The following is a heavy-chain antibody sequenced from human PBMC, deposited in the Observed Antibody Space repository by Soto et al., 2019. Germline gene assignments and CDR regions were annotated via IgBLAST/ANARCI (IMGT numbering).Heavy chain of an antibody. Sequence: LRETLSLTCAVYGGSFSGYYWGWIRQPPGKGLEWIGEINHSGSTNYNPSLKSRVTISVDTSKNQFSLKLSSVTAADTAVYYCARGGHHQQQPGGQGTLVTVS. CDR1: GGSFSGYY. J-gene: IGHJ5*02. CDR3: ARGGHHQQQP. CDR2: INHSGST. V-gene: IGHV4-34*01. D-gene: IGHD6-13*01.